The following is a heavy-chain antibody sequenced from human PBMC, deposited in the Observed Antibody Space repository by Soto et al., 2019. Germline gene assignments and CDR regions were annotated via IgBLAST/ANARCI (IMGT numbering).Heavy chain of an antibody. J-gene: IGHJ5*02. Sequence: ASVKVSCQASGYTFTSYTMHWVRQAPGQSLEWMGWINAGNGANKYSQNFQGRVTITRDISENTADIELSSLRSENTAFYYCARILYVYPSGRGWDVPWCQGTLVTGSS. CDR1: GYTFTSYT. V-gene: IGHV1-3*01. CDR3: ARILYVYPSGRGWDVP. D-gene: IGHD3-10*02. CDR2: INAGNGAN.